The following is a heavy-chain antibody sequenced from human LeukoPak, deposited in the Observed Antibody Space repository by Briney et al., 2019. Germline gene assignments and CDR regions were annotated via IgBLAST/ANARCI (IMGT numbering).Heavy chain of an antibody. CDR2: IKPDGSEK. V-gene: IGHV3-7*01. Sequence: GSLRLSCAASGFIFSGYWMSWVRQAPGKGLEWVANIKPDGSEKYSVDSVKGRFTISRDNAKNSLYLQMNSLRAEDTAVYYCARGDFESGSYNDAFDIWGQGTMVTVS. CDR3: ARGDFESGSYNDAFDI. CDR1: GFIFSGYW. D-gene: IGHD1-26*01. J-gene: IGHJ3*02.